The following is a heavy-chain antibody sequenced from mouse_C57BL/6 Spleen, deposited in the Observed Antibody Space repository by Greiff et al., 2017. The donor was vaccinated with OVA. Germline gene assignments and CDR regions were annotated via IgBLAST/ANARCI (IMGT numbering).Heavy chain of an antibody. CDR1: GFTFSDYG. Sequence: EVHLVESGGGLVKPGGSLKLSCAASGFTFSDYGMHWVRQAPEKGLEWVAYISSGSSTIYYADTVKGRFTISRDNAKNTLFLQMTSLRSEDTAMYYCARRSRSTMPADFAYWGQGTLVTVSA. D-gene: IGHD2-1*01. J-gene: IGHJ3*01. CDR2: ISSGSSTI. CDR3: ARRSRSTMPADFAY. V-gene: IGHV5-17*01.